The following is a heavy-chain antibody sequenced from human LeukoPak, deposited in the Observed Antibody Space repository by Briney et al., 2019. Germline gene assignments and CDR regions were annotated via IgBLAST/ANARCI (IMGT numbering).Heavy chain of an antibody. V-gene: IGHV3-21*01. J-gene: IGHJ6*03. D-gene: IGHD2-2*01. CDR3: ARGPPRVVVPANYMDV. CDR1: GFTFSSYS. Sequence: NPGGSLRLSCAASGFTFSSYSMNWVRQAPGKGLEWVSSISSSSSYIYYADSVKGRFTISRDNAKNSLYLQMNSLRAEDTAVYYCARGPPRVVVPANYMDVWGKGTTVTVSS. CDR2: ISSSSSYI.